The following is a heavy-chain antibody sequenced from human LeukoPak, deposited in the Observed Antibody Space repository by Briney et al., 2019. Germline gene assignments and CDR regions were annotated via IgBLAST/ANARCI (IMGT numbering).Heavy chain of an antibody. Sequence: KPSETLSLTCTVSGGSISNSSYYWGWIRQPPGKGLEWIGGIYYSGSTYYNSSLKSRVTISVDRSKNQFSLKLSSVTAADTAVYYCASRVLVATIMIDYWGQGTLVTVSS. V-gene: IGHV4-39*07. J-gene: IGHJ4*02. D-gene: IGHD5-12*01. CDR3: ASRVLVATIMIDY. CDR1: GGSISNSSYY. CDR2: IYYSGST.